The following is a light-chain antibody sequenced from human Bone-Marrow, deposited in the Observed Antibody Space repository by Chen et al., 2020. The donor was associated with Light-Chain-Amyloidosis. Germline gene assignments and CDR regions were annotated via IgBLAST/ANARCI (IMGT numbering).Light chain of an antibody. Sequence: TVLTQSPGTLSLSPGERATLSCRASQSVSSNYLAWYQQTPGQAPRLLIYDASSRATGIPDRFSGSESGTDFTLTISRLEPEDFAVYYCQQYASPPQTFGQGTKVEIK. V-gene: IGKV3-20*01. J-gene: IGKJ1*01. CDR3: QQYASPPQT. CDR1: QSVSSNY. CDR2: DAS.